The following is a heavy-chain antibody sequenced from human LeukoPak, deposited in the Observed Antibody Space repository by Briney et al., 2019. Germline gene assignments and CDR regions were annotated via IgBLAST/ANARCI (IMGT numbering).Heavy chain of an antibody. CDR2: IRYDGSNK. D-gene: IGHD6-13*01. CDR3: AKDSSSSWTGPYYYYYMDV. J-gene: IGHJ6*03. Sequence: PGGSLRLSCAASGFTFSSYGMHWVRQAPGKGLEWVAFIRYDGSNKYYADSVKGRFTISRDNSKNTLYLQMNSLRAEDTAVYYCAKDSSSSWTGPYYYYYMDVWGKGTTVTVSS. V-gene: IGHV3-30*02. CDR1: GFTFSSYG.